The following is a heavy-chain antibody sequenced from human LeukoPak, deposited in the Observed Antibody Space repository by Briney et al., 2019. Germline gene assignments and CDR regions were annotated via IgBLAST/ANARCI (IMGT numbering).Heavy chain of an antibody. CDR1: GFTFSNYG. Sequence: PGGALRLSCAASGFTFSNYGMNWVRQSPVKGLEWLSYIRSSDNTIYYADSVKGRFTISRDNAKNSLYLQMNSLRDEDTAVYYCARAMRSGYDYWGQGTLVTVSS. CDR3: ARAMRSGYDY. J-gene: IGHJ4*02. CDR2: IRSSDNTI. V-gene: IGHV3-48*02. D-gene: IGHD6-25*01.